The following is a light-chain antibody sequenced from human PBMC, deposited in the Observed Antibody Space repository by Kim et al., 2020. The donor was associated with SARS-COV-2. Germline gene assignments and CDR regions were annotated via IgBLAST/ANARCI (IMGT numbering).Light chain of an antibody. Sequence: QSALTQPRSVSGSPGQSVTISCTGTSSDVGTYNYVSWYQQHPGKAPKLMISDVTERPSGVPDRFSGSKSGNTASLTISGLQTEDEAYYYCSSYAGTYTWVFGGGTQLTVL. J-gene: IGLJ3*02. CDR1: SSDVGTYNY. CDR3: SSYAGTYTWV. CDR2: DVT. V-gene: IGLV2-11*01.